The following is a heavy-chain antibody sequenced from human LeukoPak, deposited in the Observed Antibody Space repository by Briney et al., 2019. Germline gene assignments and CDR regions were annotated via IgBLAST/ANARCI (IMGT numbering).Heavy chain of an antibody. V-gene: IGHV4-59*01. CDR3: ARYSAVAGTDY. CDR2: IYYSGST. J-gene: IGHJ4*02. Sequence: PSETLSLTCTGSGGSSSSYYWSWIRQPPGQGLEWIGYIYYSGSTNYNPSLKSRVTISVDTSKNQFSLKLSSVTAADTAVYYCARYSAVAGTDYWGQGTLVTVSS. CDR1: GGSSSSYY. D-gene: IGHD6-19*01.